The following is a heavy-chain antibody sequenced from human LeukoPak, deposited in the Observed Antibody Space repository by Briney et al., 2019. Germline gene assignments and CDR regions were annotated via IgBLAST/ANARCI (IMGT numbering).Heavy chain of an antibody. J-gene: IGHJ4*02. CDR3: ARSSSWYYFDY. CDR2: IKQDGSEK. CDR1: GFTFSSYA. D-gene: IGHD6-13*01. V-gene: IGHV3-7*01. Sequence: GGSLRLSCAASGFTFSSYAMSWVRQAPGKGLEWVANIKQDGSEKYYVDSVKGRFTISRDNAKNSLYLQMNSLRAEDTAVYYCARSSSWYYFDYWGQGTLVTVSS.